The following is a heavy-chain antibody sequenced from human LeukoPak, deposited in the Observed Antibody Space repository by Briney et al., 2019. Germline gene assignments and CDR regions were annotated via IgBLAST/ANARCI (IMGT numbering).Heavy chain of an antibody. Sequence: PGGSLRLSCAASGFTFSSYSMNWVRQGPGKGLECVSSISSSSSYIYYADSVKGRFTISRDNAKNSLYLQMNSLRAEDTAVYYCARDRETTVTTRFYYYYYGMDVWGQGTTVTVSS. V-gene: IGHV3-21*01. CDR3: ARDRETTVTTRFYYYYYGMDV. CDR2: ISSSSSYI. CDR1: GFTFSSYS. D-gene: IGHD4-17*01. J-gene: IGHJ6*02.